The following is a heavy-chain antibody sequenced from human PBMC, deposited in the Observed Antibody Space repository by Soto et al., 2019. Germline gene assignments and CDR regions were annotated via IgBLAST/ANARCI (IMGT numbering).Heavy chain of an antibody. J-gene: IGHJ4*02. CDR1: GGSLSGYY. CDR2: IKDGGRT. V-gene: IGHV4-34*01. Sequence: QVQLQQCGAGLLKPSETLSLNCAVNGGSLSGYYWSWIRQPPGKGLEWIGEIKDGGRTNYSPSLKSRATISSDTSNNQFSLRLYSVTAADTGVYYCARGQEGVVATHWDQGTLVTVSS. CDR3: ARGQEGVVATH. D-gene: IGHD5-12*01.